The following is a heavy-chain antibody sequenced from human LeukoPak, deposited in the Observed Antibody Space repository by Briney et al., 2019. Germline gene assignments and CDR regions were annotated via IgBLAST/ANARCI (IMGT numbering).Heavy chain of an antibody. D-gene: IGHD2-2*01. Sequence: GGSLRLSCAASGFTFSSYAMHWVRQAPGKGLEWVAVISYDGSNKYYADSVKGRFTISRDNSKNTLYLQMNSLRAEDTAVYYCARGYCSSTSCYAYYFDYWGQGTLVTVSS. CDR3: ARGYCSSTSCYAYYFDY. V-gene: IGHV3-30-3*01. CDR2: ISYDGSNK. CDR1: GFTFSSYA. J-gene: IGHJ4*02.